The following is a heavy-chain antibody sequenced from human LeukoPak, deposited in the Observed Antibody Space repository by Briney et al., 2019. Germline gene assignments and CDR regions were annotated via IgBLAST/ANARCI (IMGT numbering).Heavy chain of an antibody. D-gene: IGHD3-22*01. CDR3: AKGGDSSGYYGGPDY. CDR2: ISYDGSNK. V-gene: IGHV3-30*18. Sequence: GGSLRLPCAASGLIFSTYAMHWVRQAPGKGLEWVAVISYDGSNKYYTDSVKGRFTISRDNSKNTLYLQMNSLRVEDTAVYYCAKGGDSSGYYGGPDYWGQGTLVTVSS. J-gene: IGHJ4*02. CDR1: GLIFSTYA.